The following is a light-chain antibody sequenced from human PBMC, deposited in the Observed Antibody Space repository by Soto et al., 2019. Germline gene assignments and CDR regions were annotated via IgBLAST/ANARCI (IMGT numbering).Light chain of an antibody. CDR3: MQPLQSPYT. CDR2: LGS. J-gene: IGKJ2*01. CDR1: QSLLHSNGYNY. V-gene: IGKV2-28*01. Sequence: DIVMTQSPLSLPVTPGEPASISCRSSQSLLHSNGYNYLDWYLQKPGQSPQLLISLGSNRASGVPARFSGSGSATDFTLNIARVEAEDFGVYYCMQPLQSPYTFGQGTKLEIK.